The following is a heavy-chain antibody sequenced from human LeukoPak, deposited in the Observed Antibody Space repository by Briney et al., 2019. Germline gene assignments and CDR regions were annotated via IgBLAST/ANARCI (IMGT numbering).Heavy chain of an antibody. CDR3: ARAQVDYNNGPGSQGYYSYGMDV. V-gene: IGHV7-4-1*02. CDR2: INTNTGNP. D-gene: IGHD4-11*01. CDR1: GYTFTSYA. J-gene: IGHJ6*02. Sequence: GASVKVSCKASGYTFTSYAMNWVRQALGQGLEWMGWINTNTGNPTYAQGFTGRFVFSLDTSVSTAYLQISSLKAEDTAVYYCARAQVDYNNGPGSQGYYSYGMDVWGQGTTVTVSS.